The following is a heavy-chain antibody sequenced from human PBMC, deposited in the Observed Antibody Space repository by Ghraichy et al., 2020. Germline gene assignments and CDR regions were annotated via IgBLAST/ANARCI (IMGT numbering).Heavy chain of an antibody. CDR1: GFTFSSYW. V-gene: IGHV3-74*01. CDR3: ARMAAAGTSFDY. Sequence: GGSLRLSCAASGFTFSSYWMHWVRPAPGQGLVCVSRINTDGSTTTYTDSVKGRFTISRDNAKNTLYLQMNSLRAEDTAVYFCARMAAAGTSFDYWGQGTLVTVYS. CDR2: INTDGSTT. J-gene: IGHJ4*02. D-gene: IGHD6-13*01.